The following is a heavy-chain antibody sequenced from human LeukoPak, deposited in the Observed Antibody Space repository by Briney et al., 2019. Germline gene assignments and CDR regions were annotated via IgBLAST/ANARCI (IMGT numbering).Heavy chain of an antibody. Sequence: ASVKVSCKASGYTITSYDINWVRQATGQGLEWMGWMNPNSGNTGYAQKFQGRVTMTRNTSISTAYMELSSLRSEDTAVYYCARTGGSSWPYYYYGMDVWGQGTTVTVSS. V-gene: IGHV1-8*01. CDR3: ARTGGSSWPYYYYGMDV. J-gene: IGHJ6*02. CDR1: GYTITSYD. CDR2: MNPNSGNT. D-gene: IGHD6-13*01.